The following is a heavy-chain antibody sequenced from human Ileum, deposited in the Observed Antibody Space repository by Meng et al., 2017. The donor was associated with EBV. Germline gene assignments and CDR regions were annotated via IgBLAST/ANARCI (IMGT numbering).Heavy chain of an antibody. D-gene: IGHD1-26*01. CDR3: AREVSSYISDWFDP. J-gene: IGHJ5*02. CDR2: INAGNGDT. Sequence: VQLVQSGAEVKKPGASVNLSCKASAYTFTRYKIHWVRQVPGHRLEWMGWINAGNGDTKYARRFQGRVTITRDKSTGTAYMDLNRLTFEDTAVYYCAREVSSYISDWFDPWGQGTLVTVSS. V-gene: IGHV1-3*01. CDR1: AYTFTRYK.